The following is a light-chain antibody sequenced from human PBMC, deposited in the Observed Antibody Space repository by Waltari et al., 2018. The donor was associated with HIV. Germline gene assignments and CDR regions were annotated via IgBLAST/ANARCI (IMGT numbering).Light chain of an antibody. CDR2: GVP. J-gene: IGLJ2*01. V-gene: IGLV2-8*01. CDR3: ASDVGDDGLV. CDR1: SNDVGAYDY. Sequence: QSALTQPPSASGSPGQSVTISCPGTSNDVGAYDYVSWSQQHPGRAPQLLIYGVPRRPVGFPDGLSVSKADNTASRTVAGLEAEDVGHYAWASDVGDDGLVVGGGTKLSVL.